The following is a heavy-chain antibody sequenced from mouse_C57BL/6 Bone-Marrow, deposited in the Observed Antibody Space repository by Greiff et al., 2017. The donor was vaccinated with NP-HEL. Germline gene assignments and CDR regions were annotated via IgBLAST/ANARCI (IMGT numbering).Heavy chain of an antibody. Sequence: VKLQQSGAELARPGASVKLSCKASGYTFTSYGISWVKQRTGQGLEWIGEIYPRSGNTYYNEKFKGKATLTADKSSSTAYMELRSLTSEDSAVYFCARSGSRGAMDYWGQGTSVTVSS. CDR2: IYPRSGNT. D-gene: IGHD3-1*01. CDR1: GYTFTSYG. J-gene: IGHJ4*01. V-gene: IGHV1-81*01. CDR3: ARSGSRGAMDY.